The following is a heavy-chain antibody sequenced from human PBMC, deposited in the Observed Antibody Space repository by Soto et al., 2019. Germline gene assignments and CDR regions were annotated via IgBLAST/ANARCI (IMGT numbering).Heavy chain of an antibody. V-gene: IGHV3-11*01. Sequence: GGSLRLSCTVSGFTFGNYYMSWIRQAPGKGLESISYISSRGVTIYYAYSVKGRFTISRDNAKNSLFLQMDSLRAEDTAVYYCARVTASGWYVKGRDYFDYWGQGA. CDR1: GFTFGNYY. J-gene: IGHJ4*02. D-gene: IGHD6-19*01. CDR2: ISSRGVTI. CDR3: ARVTASGWYVKGRDYFDY.